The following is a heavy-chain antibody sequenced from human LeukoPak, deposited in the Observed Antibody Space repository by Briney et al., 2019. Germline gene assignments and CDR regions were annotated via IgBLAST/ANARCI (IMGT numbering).Heavy chain of an antibody. Sequence: GGSLRLSCAASGFTFSSYLMGWVRQAPGKGLEWVANIKQDGSEKYYVDSVKGRFTISRDNAKNSLYLQMNSLRAEDTAVYYCARSRWYRAVNYFDYWGQGTLVTVSS. CDR2: IKQDGSEK. J-gene: IGHJ4*02. CDR3: ARSRWYRAVNYFDY. CDR1: GFTFSSYL. V-gene: IGHV3-7*01. D-gene: IGHD6-13*01.